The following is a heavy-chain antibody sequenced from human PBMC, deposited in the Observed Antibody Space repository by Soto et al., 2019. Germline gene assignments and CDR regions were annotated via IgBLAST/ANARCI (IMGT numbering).Heavy chain of an antibody. D-gene: IGHD3-10*01. CDR1: GFTFSSYA. CDR3: AKDRGRRGANYYGMDV. CDR2: ISGSGGST. Sequence: HPGGSLRLSCAASGFTFSSYAMSWVRQAPGKGLEWVSAISGSGGSTYYADSVKGRFTISRDNSKNTLYLQMNSLRAEDTAVYYCAKDRGRRGANYYGMDVWGQGTTVTVSS. V-gene: IGHV3-23*01. J-gene: IGHJ6*02.